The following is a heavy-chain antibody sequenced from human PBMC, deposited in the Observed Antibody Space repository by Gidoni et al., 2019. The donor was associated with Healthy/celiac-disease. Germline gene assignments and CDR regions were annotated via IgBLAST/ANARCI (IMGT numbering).Heavy chain of an antibody. J-gene: IGHJ5*02. V-gene: IGHV4-39*01. CDR1: GGSIRSSSYY. CDR3: ARDRSSAGFDP. CDR2: IYYSGST. D-gene: IGHD6-6*01. Sequence: QLQLQESGPGLVKPSETLSLPCTVSGGSIRSSSYYWGWIRQPPGKGLEWIGSIYYSGSTYYNPSLKSRVTISVDTSKNQFSLKLSSVTAADTAVYYCARDRSSAGFDPWGQGTLVTVSS.